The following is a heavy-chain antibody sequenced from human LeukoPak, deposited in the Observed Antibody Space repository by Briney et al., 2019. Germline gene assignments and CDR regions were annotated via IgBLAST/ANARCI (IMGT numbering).Heavy chain of an antibody. CDR3: ARQLGYCTNGVCHPFDY. CDR2: INPSGGST. D-gene: IGHD2-8*01. J-gene: IGHJ4*02. CDR1: GYTFTSYY. V-gene: IGHV1-46*03. Sequence: ASVKVSXKASGYTFTSYYMHWVRQAPGQGLEWMGIINPSGGSTSYAQKFQGRVTMTRDTSTSTVYMELSSLRSEDTAVYYCARQLGYCTNGVCHPFDYWGQGTLVTVSS.